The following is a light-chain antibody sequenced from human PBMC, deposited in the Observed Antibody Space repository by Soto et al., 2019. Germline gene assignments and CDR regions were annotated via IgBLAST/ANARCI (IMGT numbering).Light chain of an antibody. V-gene: IGLV2-14*01. CDR1: SSDAGGYNY. Sequence: QSVLTQPASVSGSPGQTITISCTGTSSDAGGYNYVSWYQQHPGKAPKLMIYDVSNRPSGVSNRFSGSKSGNTASLTISGLQAEDEADYYCSSYTSSSTGVFGTGPKVTVL. CDR2: DVS. CDR3: SSYTSSSTGV. J-gene: IGLJ1*01.